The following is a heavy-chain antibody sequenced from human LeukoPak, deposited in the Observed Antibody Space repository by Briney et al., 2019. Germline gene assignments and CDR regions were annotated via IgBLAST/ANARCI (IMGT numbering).Heavy chain of an antibody. CDR1: GGTFSSYA. CDR3: ARTPCGGDCYPVLFDY. J-gene: IGHJ4*02. Sequence: SVKVSCKASGGTFSSYAISWVRRAPGQGLEWMGGIIPIFGTANYAQKFQGRVTITTDESTSTAYMELSSLRSEDTAVYYCARTPCGGDCYPVLFDYWGQGTLVTVSS. D-gene: IGHD2-21*02. V-gene: IGHV1-69*05. CDR2: IIPIFGTA.